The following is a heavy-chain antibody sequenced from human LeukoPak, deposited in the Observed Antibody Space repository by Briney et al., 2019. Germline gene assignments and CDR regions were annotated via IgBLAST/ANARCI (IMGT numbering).Heavy chain of an antibody. J-gene: IGHJ5*02. CDR1: GGSISGYY. D-gene: IGHD1/OR15-1a*01. Sequence: SEALSLTCTVSGGSISGYYWSWIRQPLGKRLEWIGYIYDTGATNYNPSLKSRFTISIDTSKNQFSLNLSSVTAADTAVYYCARLPLIATTRGGFDPWGQGTLVTVSS. CDR2: IYDTGAT. CDR3: ARLPLIATTRGGFDP. V-gene: IGHV4-59*08.